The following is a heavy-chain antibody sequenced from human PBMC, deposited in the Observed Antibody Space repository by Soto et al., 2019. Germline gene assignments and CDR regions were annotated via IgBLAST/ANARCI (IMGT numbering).Heavy chain of an antibody. CDR3: AKDTSSSPYYMDV. D-gene: IGHD2-2*01. CDR2: ITGSTGTT. Sequence: EVQVLESGGGSVQPGGSLRLSCAASGFTFSNFAMSWVRHAPGKGLEWVSEITGSTGTTDYADSVKGRFIISRDNSKNTVHLQMNSLRAEDTAVYYCAKDTSSSPYYMDVWGKGTTVTVSS. V-gene: IGHV3-23*01. CDR1: GFTFSNFA. J-gene: IGHJ6*03.